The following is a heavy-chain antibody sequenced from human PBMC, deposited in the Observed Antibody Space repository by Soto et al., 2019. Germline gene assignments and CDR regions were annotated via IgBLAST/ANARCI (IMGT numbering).Heavy chain of an antibody. J-gene: IGHJ4*02. CDR1: GFTFSNYA. CDR2: ISHDGSDK. Sequence: QVQLVESGGGVVQPGRSLRLPCAASGFTFSNYAMHWVRQAPGKGLEWVAVISHDGSDKNYADAVKGRFTISRDNPKNTPHLHMHSLSVEETALYYCGKGISTLIGYYTYYFDYWGQGTLVTVSS. V-gene: IGHV3-30*18. D-gene: IGHD1-20*01. CDR3: GKGISTLIGYYTYYFDY.